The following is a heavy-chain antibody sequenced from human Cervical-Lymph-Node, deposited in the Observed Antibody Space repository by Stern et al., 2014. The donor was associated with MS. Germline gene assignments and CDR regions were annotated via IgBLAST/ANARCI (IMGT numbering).Heavy chain of an antibody. D-gene: IGHD1-1*01. CDR1: GFTFGDYA. V-gene: IGHV3-9*01. CDR2: ISWNSGNR. Sequence: EVQLVESGGGLLQPGRSLRLSCAASGFTFGDYAMHWVRQPPGQGLEWVSGISWNSGNRGYADSVKGRFTISRDNAKNSLYLQMNSLRAEDTAFYYCAKEALGNTGYFDYWGQGTLVTVSS. J-gene: IGHJ4*02. CDR3: AKEALGNTGYFDY.